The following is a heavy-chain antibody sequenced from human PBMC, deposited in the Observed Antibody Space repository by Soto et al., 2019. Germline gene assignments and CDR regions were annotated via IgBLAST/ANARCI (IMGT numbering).Heavy chain of an antibody. CDR3: ARVAGANWFDP. Sequence: GASVNVSCKASGYTFTSYSMHWVRQAPGQRLEWVGWINAGNGNTKYSQKFQGRVTITRDTSASTAYMELSSLRSEDTAVYYCARVAGANWFDPWGQGTLVTVSS. CDR2: INAGNGNT. CDR1: GYTFTSYS. D-gene: IGHD3-10*01. V-gene: IGHV1-3*01. J-gene: IGHJ5*02.